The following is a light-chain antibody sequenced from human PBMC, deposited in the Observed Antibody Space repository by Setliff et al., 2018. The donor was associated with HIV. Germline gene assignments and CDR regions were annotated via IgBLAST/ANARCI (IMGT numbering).Light chain of an antibody. V-gene: IGLV2-14*02. CDR1: SSDVGNYNL. J-gene: IGLJ1*01. CDR2: EVS. CDR3: SSYTFSSTPYV. Sequence: QSALAQPASVSRSPGQSITLSCTGTSSDVGNYNLVSWYQQHPGKAPKLMIYEVSNRPSWVSNRFSGSKSGNTASLTISGLQAEDEADYYCSSYTFSSTPYVFGTGTKVTVL.